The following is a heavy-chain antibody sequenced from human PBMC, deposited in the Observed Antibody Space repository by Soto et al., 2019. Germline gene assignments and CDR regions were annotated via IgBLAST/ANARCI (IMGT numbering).Heavy chain of an antibody. CDR2: MNPNSGNT. J-gene: IGHJ5*02. CDR1: GYTFTSYD. CDR3: ARAHRGYSYGPRHLYNWFDP. V-gene: IGHV1-8*01. D-gene: IGHD5-18*01. Sequence: GASVKVSCKASGYTFTSYDINWVRQATGQGLEWMGWMNPNSGNTGYAQKFQGRVTMTRNTSISTAYMELSSLRSEDTAVYYCARAHRGYSYGPRHLYNWFDPWGQGTLVTVSS.